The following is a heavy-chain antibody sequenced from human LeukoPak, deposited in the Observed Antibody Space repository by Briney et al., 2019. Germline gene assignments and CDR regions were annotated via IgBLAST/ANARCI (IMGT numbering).Heavy chain of an antibody. Sequence: ASVKVSCKASGYTFTSYYMHWVRQAPGQGLEWMGIINPSGGSTSYAQKFQGRVTMTRDTSTSTVYMELSSLRSEDTAVYYCARDPMVRGVGARVNWFDPWGQGTLVTVSS. D-gene: IGHD3-10*01. J-gene: IGHJ5*02. CDR2: INPSGGST. V-gene: IGHV1-46*01. CDR3: ARDPMVRGVGARVNWFDP. CDR1: GYTFTSYY.